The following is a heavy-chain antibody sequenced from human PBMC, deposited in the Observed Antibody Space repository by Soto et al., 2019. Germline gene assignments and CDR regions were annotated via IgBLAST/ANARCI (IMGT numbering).Heavy chain of an antibody. J-gene: IGHJ5*02. Sequence: EVQLLESGGGLVQPGGSLRLSCAASGFTFSSYAMSWVRQAPGKGLEWVSALSGCGGSTYDADSVKGRFTISRDNSKNTLYLQRNSLRAEDTAVYYCAKGGRSWYAPLRNWVDPWGQRTLVTVSS. D-gene: IGHD6-13*01. CDR3: AKGGRSWYAPLRNWVDP. CDR2: LSGCGGST. CDR1: GFTFSSYA. V-gene: IGHV3-23*01.